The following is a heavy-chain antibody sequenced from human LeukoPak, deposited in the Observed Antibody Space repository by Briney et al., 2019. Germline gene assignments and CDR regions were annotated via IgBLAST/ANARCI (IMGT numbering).Heavy chain of an antibody. CDR3: ARVAVSAREYFYY. D-gene: IGHD2-21*02. Sequence: SETLSLTCAVYGGSFSGYYWSWIRQPPGKGLEWIGEINHSGSTNYNPSLKSRVTISVDTSKNQFSLRLSSVTAADTAVYYCARVAVSAREYFYYWGQGTLVTVSS. CDR2: INHSGST. J-gene: IGHJ4*02. V-gene: IGHV4-34*01. CDR1: GGSFSGYY.